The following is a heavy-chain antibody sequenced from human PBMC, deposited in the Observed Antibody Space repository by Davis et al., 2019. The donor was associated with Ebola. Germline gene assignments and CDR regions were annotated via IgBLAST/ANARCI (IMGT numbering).Heavy chain of an antibody. Sequence: SGPTLAQPTQPLTLTCTFSGFPLRTRGVGVGWLRQPPGKALEWLALIHWDDDNRYSPSLKSRLTITKATSKNPVVLTMTNMDPVDTATYYCAQDRRYYDFWSGYYSYYYDGMDVWGQGTTVTVSS. CDR3: AQDRRYYDFWSGYYSYYYDGMDV. V-gene: IGHV2-5*02. CDR2: IHWDDDN. J-gene: IGHJ6*02. D-gene: IGHD3-3*01. CDR1: GFPLRTRGVG.